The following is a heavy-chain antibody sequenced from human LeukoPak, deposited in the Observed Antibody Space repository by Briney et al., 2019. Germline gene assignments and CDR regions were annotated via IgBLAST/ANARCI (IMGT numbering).Heavy chain of an antibody. CDR3: ARTGRAGGAGYYYGMDV. V-gene: IGHV5-51*01. D-gene: IGHD3-16*01. CDR1: GYNFTKYW. Sequence: GESLKISCKGSGYNFTKYWIGWVRQMPGKGLEWMGIIYPGDSDTRYSPSFQGQVTISADKSISTAYLQWSSLKASDTAMYYCARTGRAGGAGYYYGMDVWGQGTTVTVSS. CDR2: IYPGDSDT. J-gene: IGHJ6*02.